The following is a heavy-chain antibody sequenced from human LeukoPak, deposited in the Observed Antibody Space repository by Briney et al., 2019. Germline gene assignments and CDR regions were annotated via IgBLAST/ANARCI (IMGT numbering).Heavy chain of an antibody. CDR3: ARGRGKAPPRFYCSGTSCYSGWFDP. CDR1: GGSFSGYY. CDR2: INHSGST. D-gene: IGHD2-2*01. Sequence: SETLSLTCAVYGGSFSGYYWSWIRQPPGKGLEWIGEINHSGSTNYNPSLKSRVTISVDTSKNQFSLKLSSVTAADTAVYYCARGRGKAPPRFYCSGTSCYSGWFDPWGQGTLVTVSS. V-gene: IGHV4-34*01. J-gene: IGHJ5*02.